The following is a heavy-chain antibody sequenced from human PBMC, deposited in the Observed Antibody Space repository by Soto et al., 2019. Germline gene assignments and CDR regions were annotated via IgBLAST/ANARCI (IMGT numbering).Heavy chain of an antibody. D-gene: IGHD3-9*01. V-gene: IGHV1-69*01. CDR3: ARGPVLRYFDWTNYYYYGMDV. CDR2: IIPIFGTA. Sequence: QVQLVQSGAEVKEPGSSVKVSCKASGGTFSSYAISWVRQAPGQGLEWMGGIIPIFGTANYAQKFQGRVTITADESTSTAYMELSSLRSEDTAVYYCARGPVLRYFDWTNYYYYGMDVWGQGTTVTVSS. CDR1: GGTFSSYA. J-gene: IGHJ6*02.